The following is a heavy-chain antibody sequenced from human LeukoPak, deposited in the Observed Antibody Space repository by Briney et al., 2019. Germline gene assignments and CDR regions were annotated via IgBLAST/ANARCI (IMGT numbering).Heavy chain of an antibody. CDR3: ARDPPTVTNRVYYYGMDV. V-gene: IGHV1-69*04. CDR2: IIPILGIA. D-gene: IGHD4-17*01. CDR1: VGTFSSYA. Sequence: GSSVKVSCKASVGTFSSYAISWVRQAPGQGLEWMGRIIPILGIANYAQKFQGRVTITADKSTSTAYMELSSLRSEDTAVYYCARDPPTVTNRVYYYGMDVWGQGTTVTVSS. J-gene: IGHJ6*02.